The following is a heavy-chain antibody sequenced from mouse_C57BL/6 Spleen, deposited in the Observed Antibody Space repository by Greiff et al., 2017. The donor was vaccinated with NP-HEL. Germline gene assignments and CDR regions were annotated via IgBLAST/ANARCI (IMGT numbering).Heavy chain of an antibody. CDR1: GFTFSDYG. Sequence: EVQVVESGGGLVKPGGSLKLSCAASGFTFSDYGMHWVRQAPEKGLEWVAYISSGSSTIYYADTVKGRFTISRDNAKNTLFLQMTSLRSEDTAMYYCARSRYYGSSYGAMDYWGQGTSVTVSS. CDR3: ARSRYYGSSYGAMDY. D-gene: IGHD1-1*01. V-gene: IGHV5-17*01. J-gene: IGHJ4*01. CDR2: ISSGSSTI.